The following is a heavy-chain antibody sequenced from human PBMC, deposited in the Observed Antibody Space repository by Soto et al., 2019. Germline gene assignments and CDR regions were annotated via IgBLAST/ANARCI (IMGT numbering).Heavy chain of an antibody. CDR1: GGYISSYY. CDR2: IYYSGST. V-gene: IGHV4-59*01. J-gene: IGHJ5*02. Sequence: SETLLLTCTVSGGYISSYYWSWIRQPPGKGLEWIGYIYYSGSTNYNPYLKSRVTISVDTSKNQFSLKLSSVTAADTDVYYCARAKEDWNDVVGLWFDPWGQGTLVTVSS. D-gene: IGHD1-1*01. CDR3: ARAKEDWNDVVGLWFDP.